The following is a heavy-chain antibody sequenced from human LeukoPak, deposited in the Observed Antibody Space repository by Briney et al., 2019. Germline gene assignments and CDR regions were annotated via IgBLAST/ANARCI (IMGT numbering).Heavy chain of an antibody. J-gene: IGHJ4*02. CDR3: AREPLGATEGY. V-gene: IGHV3-48*03. D-gene: IGHD1-26*01. Sequence: GGSLRLSCAASGFTFSSYEMNWVRQAPGKGLEWVSYISSSGSTIYYADSVKGRFTISRDNAKNSLYLQMNSLRAEDTAVYYCAREPLGATEGYWGQGTLVTVSS. CDR2: ISSSGSTI. CDR1: GFTFSSYE.